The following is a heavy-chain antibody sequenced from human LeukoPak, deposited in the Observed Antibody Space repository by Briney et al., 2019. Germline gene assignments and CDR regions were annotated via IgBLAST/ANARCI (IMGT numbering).Heavy chain of an antibody. J-gene: IGHJ4*02. CDR1: GFTFTSYG. CDR3: TTTGITIFGVVTPL. V-gene: IGHV3-30*03. Sequence: GGSLRLSCAASGFTFTSYGMHWVRQAPGKGLEWVAVISYDGSSKYYADSVKGRFTISRDNSKNTLYLQMNSLRAEDTAVYYCTTTGITIFGVVTPLWGQGTLVTVSS. D-gene: IGHD3-3*01. CDR2: ISYDGSSK.